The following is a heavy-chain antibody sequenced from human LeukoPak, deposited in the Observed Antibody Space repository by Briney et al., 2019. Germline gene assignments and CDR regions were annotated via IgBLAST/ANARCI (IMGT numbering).Heavy chain of an antibody. J-gene: IGHJ6*03. D-gene: IGHD3-22*01. V-gene: IGHV1-8*03. CDR2: MNPNSGNT. CDR1: GYTFTSYD. CDR3: ARDRHYSDSGGYWTSPYYHMDV. Sequence: GASVKVSCKASGYTFTSYDINWVRQATGQGLEWMGWMNPNSGNTGYAQKFQGRVTITRNTSISTAYMELSSLRAEDTALYYCARDRHYSDSGGYWTSPYYHMDVWGKGTTITVSS.